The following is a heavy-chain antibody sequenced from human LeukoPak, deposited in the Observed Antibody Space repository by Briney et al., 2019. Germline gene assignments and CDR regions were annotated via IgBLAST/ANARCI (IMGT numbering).Heavy chain of an antibody. J-gene: IGHJ4*02. CDR1: GGTFSSYA. CDR3: ARAVAYCGGDCWAPNDY. Sequence: SVKVSCKASGGTFSSYAISWVRQAPGQGLEWMGGIIPIFGTANYAQKLQGRVTITADESTSTAYMELSSLRSEDTAVYYCARAVAYCGGDCWAPNDYWGQGTLVTVSS. D-gene: IGHD2-21*02. V-gene: IGHV1-69*13. CDR2: IIPIFGTA.